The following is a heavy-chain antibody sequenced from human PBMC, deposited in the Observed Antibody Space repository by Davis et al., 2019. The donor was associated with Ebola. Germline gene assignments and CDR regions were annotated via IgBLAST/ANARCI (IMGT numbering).Heavy chain of an antibody. V-gene: IGHV4-39*01. D-gene: IGHD4-17*01. CDR2: IYYSGST. CDR3: AMDYGAPGWFDP. J-gene: IGHJ5*02. CDR1: GGSLSGYY. Sequence: PSETLSLTCSVYGGSLSGYYWGWIRQPPGKGLEWIGSIYYSGSTYYNPSLKSRVTISVDTSKNQFSLKLSSVTAADTAVYYCAMDYGAPGWFDPWGQGTLVTVSS.